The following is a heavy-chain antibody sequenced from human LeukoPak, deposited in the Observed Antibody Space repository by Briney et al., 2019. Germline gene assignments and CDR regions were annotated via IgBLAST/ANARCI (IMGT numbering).Heavy chain of an antibody. Sequence: GGSLRLSCAASGFTFSSYAMSWVRQAPGKGLEWVSGISGSDGSTNYADSVKGRFTISRDNSKNTLYLQMNSLRVEDTAVYYCARDRDGYWFDPWGQGTLVTVSS. V-gene: IGHV3-23*01. CDR3: ARDRDGYWFDP. CDR1: GFTFSSYA. D-gene: IGHD5-24*01. CDR2: ISGSDGST. J-gene: IGHJ5*02.